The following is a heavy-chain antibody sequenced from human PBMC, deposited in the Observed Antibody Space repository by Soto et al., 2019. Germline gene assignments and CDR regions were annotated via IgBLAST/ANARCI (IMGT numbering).Heavy chain of an antibody. CDR1: GGTFNSYT. J-gene: IGHJ4*02. D-gene: IGHD3-10*01. CDR2: VIPMLGMA. V-gene: IGHV1-69*02. Sequence: QVQLVQSGAEVKKPGSSVKVSCTASGGTFNSYTLSWVRQAPGQGLEWMGRVIPMLGMADFAQKFQGRVMITADKSTSTAYMVLSSLRSDDTGLYYCATNYGSGSTHFDYWGQGTLITVSS. CDR3: ATNYGSGSTHFDY.